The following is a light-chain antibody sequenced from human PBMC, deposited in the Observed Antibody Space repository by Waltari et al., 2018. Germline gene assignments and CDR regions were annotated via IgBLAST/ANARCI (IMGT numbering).Light chain of an antibody. J-gene: IGKJ1*01. CDR2: AAS. CDR3: LNYKSLPAT. V-gene: IGKV3D-15*02. Sequence: CRASQSIGTYLVWYQQKPGQAPRLLMYAASRMATGIPDRFSGSGSGTDFSLTISRLQPEDFAVYYCLNYKSLPATFGQGTKVEIK. CDR1: QSIGTY.